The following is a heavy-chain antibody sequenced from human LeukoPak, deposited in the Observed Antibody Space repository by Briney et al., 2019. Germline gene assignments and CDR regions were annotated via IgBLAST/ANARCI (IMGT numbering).Heavy chain of an antibody. CDR1: GYTFTGYY. CDR3: ARGSLSRYYYGSGSYNY. CDR2: INPNSGGT. D-gene: IGHD3-10*01. V-gene: IGHV1-2*02. Sequence: GASVKVSCKASGYTFTGYYMHWVRQAPGQGLEWMGWINPNSGGTNYAQKFQGRVTMTRDTSISTAYMELSRLRSDDTAVYYCARGSLSRYYYGSGSYNYWGQGTLDTVSS. J-gene: IGHJ4*02.